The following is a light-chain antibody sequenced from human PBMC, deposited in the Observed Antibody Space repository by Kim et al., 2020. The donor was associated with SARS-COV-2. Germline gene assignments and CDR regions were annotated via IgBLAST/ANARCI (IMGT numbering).Light chain of an antibody. CDR3: QQRRSWPLT. CDR2: DAS. V-gene: IGKV3-11*01. J-gene: IGKJ4*01. CDR1: QSVNSY. Sequence: LSPGERPTLSGRASQSVNSYLAWYQQKPGQAPRLLIFDASNRATGIPARFSGSGSGTDFTLTISSLEPEDFAVYYCQQRRSWPLTFGGGTKVEIK.